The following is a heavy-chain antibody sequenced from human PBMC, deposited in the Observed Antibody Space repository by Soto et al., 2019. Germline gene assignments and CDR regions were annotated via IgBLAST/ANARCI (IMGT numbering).Heavy chain of an antibody. CDR3: AREKTAMVTVDY. Sequence: GGSLRLSCAASGFTFSDYYMSWIHQAPGKGLEWVSYITSSGSTIYYADSVKGRFTISRDNAKNSLYLQMNSLRAEDTAVYYCAREKTAMVTVDYWGQGTLVTVSS. CDR1: GFTFSDYY. D-gene: IGHD5-18*01. V-gene: IGHV3-11*01. CDR2: ITSSGSTI. J-gene: IGHJ4*02.